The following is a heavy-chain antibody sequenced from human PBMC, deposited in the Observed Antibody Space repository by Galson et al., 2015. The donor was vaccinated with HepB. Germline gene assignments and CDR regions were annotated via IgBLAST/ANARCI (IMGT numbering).Heavy chain of an antibody. CDR2: ITGSGGNT. CDR3: ARERGGAVAGPGFDY. Sequence: SLRLSCAASGFTFSSYAMSWVRQAPGKGLEWISAITGSGGNTYYADSVKGRFTISRDNSKNTLSLQMNSLRAEDTAVYYCARERGGAVAGPGFDYWGQGTLVTVSS. J-gene: IGHJ4*02. CDR1: GFTFSSYA. V-gene: IGHV3-23*01. D-gene: IGHD6-19*01.